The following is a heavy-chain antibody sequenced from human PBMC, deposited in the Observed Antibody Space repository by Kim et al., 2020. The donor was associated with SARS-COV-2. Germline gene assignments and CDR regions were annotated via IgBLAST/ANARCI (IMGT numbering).Heavy chain of an antibody. D-gene: IGHD6-13*01. Sequence: GGSLRLSCAASGFTFSSYAMHWVRQAPGKGLEYVSAISSNGGSTYYADSVKGRFTISRDNSKNTLYLQMGSLRAEDMAVYYCARGGEDSSSWHLFDYWGQGTLVTVSS. CDR1: GFTFSSYA. CDR3: ARGGEDSSSWHLFDY. J-gene: IGHJ4*02. CDR2: ISSNGGST. V-gene: IGHV3-64*02.